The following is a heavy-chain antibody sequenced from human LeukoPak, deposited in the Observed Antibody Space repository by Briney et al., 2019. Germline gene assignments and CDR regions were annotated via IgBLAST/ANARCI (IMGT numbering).Heavy chain of an antibody. J-gene: IGHJ4*02. CDR1: GFTFSSYA. Sequence: PGGSLRLSCAASGFTFSSYATSWVRQAPGKGLEWVSAISGSGGSTYYADSVKGRFTISRDNSKNRLYLQMNSLRAEDTAVYYCAKDFGDGYSFWGQGTLVTVSS. CDR3: AKDFGDGYSF. V-gene: IGHV3-23*01. CDR2: ISGSGGST. D-gene: IGHD5-24*01.